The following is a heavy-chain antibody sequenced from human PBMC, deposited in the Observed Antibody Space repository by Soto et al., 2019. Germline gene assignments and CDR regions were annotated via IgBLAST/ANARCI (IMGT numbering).Heavy chain of an antibody. CDR1: GFTFSSYG. CDR2: ISYDGSNK. Sequence: LRLSCAASGFTFSSYGMHWVRQAPGKGLEWVAVISYDGSNKYYADSVKGRFTISRDNSKNTLYLQMNSLRAEDTAVYYCARGPVWTRGGIDYCGQGTLVTVST. D-gene: IGHD3-16*01. V-gene: IGHV3-30*03. J-gene: IGHJ4*02. CDR3: ARGPVWTRGGIDY.